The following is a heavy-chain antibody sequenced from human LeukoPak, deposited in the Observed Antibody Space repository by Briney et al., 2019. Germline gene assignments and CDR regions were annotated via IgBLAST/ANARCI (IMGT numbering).Heavy chain of an antibody. D-gene: IGHD2-8*02. Sequence: SETLSLTCTVSGTSVSSYYWSWIRQPPGRGLEWIGRIYTRGSTNCNPSLQSRVSMSVDSSKSQFSLRLTSVTAADTAVYYCARGRYCSATTCSGGDAFDIWGQGTVVTVSS. CDR1: GTSVSSYY. CDR3: ARGRYCSATTCSGGDAFDI. V-gene: IGHV4-4*07. J-gene: IGHJ3*02. CDR2: IYTRGST.